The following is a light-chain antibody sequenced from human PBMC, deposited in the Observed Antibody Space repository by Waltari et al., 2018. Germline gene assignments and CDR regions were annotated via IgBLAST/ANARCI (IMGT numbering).Light chain of an antibody. CDR3: CSYAGGTTYV. CDR2: EVS. J-gene: IGLJ1*01. Sequence: QPALTQPASVSGSPGQSITLSCTGTSSDVGTYNVVSWYQKYPGQPPQFILYEVSEGPSGVSNRFSGSKSGNTASLTISGLQAEDEADYYCCSYAGGTTYVFGTGTKVTVL. V-gene: IGLV2-23*02. CDR1: SSDVGTYNV.